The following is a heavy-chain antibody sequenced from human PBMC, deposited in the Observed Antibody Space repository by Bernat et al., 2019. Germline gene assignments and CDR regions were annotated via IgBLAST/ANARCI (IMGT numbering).Heavy chain of an antibody. V-gene: IGHV4-59*01. Sequence: QVQLQESGPGLVKPSETLSLTCTVSGGSISSYYWSWIRQPPGKGLEWIGYIYYSGSTNYNPSLKSRVTISVDTSNNQFSLKLSSVTAADTAVYYCARVRFEYSSSYDAFDIWGQGTMVTVSS. CDR3: ARVRFEYSSSYDAFDI. CDR2: IYYSGST. D-gene: IGHD6-6*01. J-gene: IGHJ3*02. CDR1: GGSISSYY.